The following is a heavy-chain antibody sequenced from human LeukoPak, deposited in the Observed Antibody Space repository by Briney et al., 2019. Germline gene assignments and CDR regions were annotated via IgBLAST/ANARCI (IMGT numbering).Heavy chain of an antibody. D-gene: IGHD5-24*01. CDR3: ATTPGGRWLPFDY. V-gene: IGHV4-39*01. CDR2: IYYSGST. Sequence: PSETLSLTCTVSGGSISSSSHYWGWIRQPPGKGLEWIGSIYYSGSTYYNPSLKSRVTISVDTSKNQFSLKLSSVTAADTAVYYCATTPGGRWLPFDYWGQGTLVTVSS. CDR1: GGSISSSSHY. J-gene: IGHJ4*02.